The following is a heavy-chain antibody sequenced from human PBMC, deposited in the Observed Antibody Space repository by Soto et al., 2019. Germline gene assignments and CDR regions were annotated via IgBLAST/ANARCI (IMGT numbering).Heavy chain of an antibody. CDR1: GFDASVNF. V-gene: IGHV3-66*01. J-gene: IGHJ6*02. CDR3: VRENYYYGMDV. CDR2: INNVGST. Sequence: EVQLVESGGTLVQPGGSLKLSCAASGFDASVNFMTWVRQAPGKGLEWVTAINNVGSTFYADSVKGRFSISRDDSKNTLYLQMNSLRVEDTAMYYCVRENYYYGMDVWGQGTAVTVSS.